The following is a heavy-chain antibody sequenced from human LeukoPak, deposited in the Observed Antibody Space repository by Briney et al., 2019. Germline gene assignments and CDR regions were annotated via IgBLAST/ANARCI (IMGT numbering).Heavy chain of an antibody. J-gene: IGHJ4*02. D-gene: IGHD3-22*01. CDR3: ARSGAYYYDSSGYFLAY. V-gene: IGHV1-46*01. Sequence: ASVKVSCKASGYTFTSYYMHWVRQAPGQGLEWMGIINPSGGSTSYAQKFQGRVTMTRDTSTSTVYMELSSLRSEVTAVYYCARSGAYYYDSSGYFLAYWGQGTLVTVSS. CDR2: INPSGGST. CDR1: GYTFTSYY.